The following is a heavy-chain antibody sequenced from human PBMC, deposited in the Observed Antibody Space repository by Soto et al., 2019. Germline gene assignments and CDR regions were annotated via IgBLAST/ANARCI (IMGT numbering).Heavy chain of an antibody. CDR2: IWYDGSDK. D-gene: IGHD6-19*01. V-gene: IGHV3-33*01. Sequence: GWSLRLSCAASGFTFRNHGMHLVRQAPGKGLEWGAVIWYDGSDKYYADSVKGRFAISRDNSKNTLYLQMNSLRADDTAIYYCARDRSSTYFEFWGQGTQVTVSS. J-gene: IGHJ4*02. CDR3: ARDRSSTYFEF. CDR1: GFTFRNHG.